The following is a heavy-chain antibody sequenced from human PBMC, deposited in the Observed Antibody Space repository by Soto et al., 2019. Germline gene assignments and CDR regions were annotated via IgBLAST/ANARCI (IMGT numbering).Heavy chain of an antibody. CDR3: ARDLYGSGSSRGGLDY. J-gene: IGHJ4*02. Sequence: QVQLVESGGGVVQPGRSLRLSCAASGFTFSSYAMHWVRQAPGKGLEWVAVISYDGSNKYYADSVKGRFTISRDNSKNTLYLQMNSLRAEDTAVYYCARDLYGSGSSRGGLDYWGQGTLFTASS. CDR2: ISYDGSNK. D-gene: IGHD3-10*01. V-gene: IGHV3-30-3*01. CDR1: GFTFSSYA.